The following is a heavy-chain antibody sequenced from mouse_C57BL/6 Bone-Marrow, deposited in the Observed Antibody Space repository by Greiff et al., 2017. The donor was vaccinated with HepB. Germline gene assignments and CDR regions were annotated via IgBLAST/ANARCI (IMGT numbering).Heavy chain of an antibody. V-gene: IGHV1-63*01. D-gene: IGHD2-4*01. J-gene: IGHJ3*01. CDR2: IYPGGGYT. CDR3: ARSDYCDYQAWFAY. Sequence: QVQLKQSGAELVRPGTSVKMSCKASGYTFTNYWIGWAKQSPGHGLEWIGDIYPGGGYTNYNEKFKGKSTLTADKSSSTAYMQFSSLTSEDSAIYYCARSDYCDYQAWFAYWGQGTLVTVSA. CDR1: GYTFTNYW.